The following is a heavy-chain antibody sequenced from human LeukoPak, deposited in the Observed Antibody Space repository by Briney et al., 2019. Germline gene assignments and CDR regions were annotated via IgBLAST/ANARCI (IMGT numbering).Heavy chain of an antibody. V-gene: IGHV1-2*02. Sequence: ASVKVSCKASGCTFTGYYMHWVRQAPGQGLEWMGWINPNSGGTNYAQKFQGRVTMTRDTSISTAYMELSRLRSDDTAVHYCAIAVAGTYYYYGMDVWGQGTTVTVSS. CDR1: GCTFTGYY. CDR3: AIAVAGTYYYYGMDV. CDR2: INPNSGGT. D-gene: IGHD6-19*01. J-gene: IGHJ6*02.